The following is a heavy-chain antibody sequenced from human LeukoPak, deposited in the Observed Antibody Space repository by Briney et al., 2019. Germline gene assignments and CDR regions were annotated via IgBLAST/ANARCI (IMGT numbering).Heavy chain of an antibody. CDR2: INPNSGDT. D-gene: IGHD6-19*01. CDR3: AKNGWPLDY. V-gene: IGHV1-2*02. CDR1: GYTFSGNY. Sequence: ASVKVSCKASGYTFSGNYMHWVRQAPGQGLEWMGWINPNSGDTNYAQKFQGRVTMTRDTSISIAYMELSNLRSDDTAIYYCAKNGWPLDYWGRGTLVTVSS. J-gene: IGHJ4*02.